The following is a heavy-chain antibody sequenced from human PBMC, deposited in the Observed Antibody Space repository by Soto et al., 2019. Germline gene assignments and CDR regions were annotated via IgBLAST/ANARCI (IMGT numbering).Heavy chain of an antibody. J-gene: IGHJ6*02. V-gene: IGHV1-69*02. CDR1: GGTFSSYT. CDR3: ARSPSQGGWWFGEFHYYYYGMDV. D-gene: IGHD3-10*01. Sequence: QVQLVQSGAEVKKPGSSVKVSCKASGGTFSSYTISWVRQAPGQGLEWMGRIIPILGIANYAQKFQGRVTITADKATSTAYMELRSLRSEDTAVYYCARSPSQGGWWFGEFHYYYYGMDVWGQGTTVTVSS. CDR2: IIPILGIA.